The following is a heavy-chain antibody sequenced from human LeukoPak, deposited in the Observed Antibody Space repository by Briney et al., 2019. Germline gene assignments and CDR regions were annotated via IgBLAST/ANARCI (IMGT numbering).Heavy chain of an antibody. CDR3: ARGPRGDDSSGYYYYYYYGMDV. V-gene: IGHV6-1*01. J-gene: IGHJ6*02. D-gene: IGHD3-22*01. CDR1: GDRVSSNSAA. CDR2: TYYRSKWYN. Sequence: SQALSLTCATSGDRVSSNSAAWNWIRQSPSRGLEWLGRTYYRSKWYNDYAVSVKSRITINPDTSKNQFSLQLNSVTPEDTAVYYCARGPRGDDSSGYYYYYYYGMDVWGQGTTVTVSS.